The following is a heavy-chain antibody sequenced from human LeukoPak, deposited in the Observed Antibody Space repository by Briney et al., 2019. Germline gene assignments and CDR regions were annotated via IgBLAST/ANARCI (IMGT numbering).Heavy chain of an antibody. J-gene: IGHJ4*02. CDR1: GFTFSSYA. D-gene: IGHD2-2*02. CDR2: ISGSGGST. CDR3: AKDRIGYCSSTSCYMGTDY. V-gene: IGHV3-23*01. Sequence: PGGSLRLSCAASGFTFSSYAMGWVRQAPGKGLEWVSAISGSGGSTYYADSVKGRFTISRDNSKNTLYLQMNSLRAEDTAVYYCAKDRIGYCSSTSCYMGTDYWGQGTLVTVSS.